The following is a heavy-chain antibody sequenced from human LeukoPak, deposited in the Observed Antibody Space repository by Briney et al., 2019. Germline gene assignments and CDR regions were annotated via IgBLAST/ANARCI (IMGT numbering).Heavy chain of an antibody. CDR2: IYYSGST. Sequence: SETLSLTCSVSGGSVSSGSFYWSWIRQPPGKGLEWIGYIYYSGSTNYNPSLKSRVTISVDTSKNQFSLKLSSLTAADTAVYFCARRSSEGYYYYYMDVWGKGTTVTVSS. V-gene: IGHV4-61*01. J-gene: IGHJ6*03. D-gene: IGHD3-10*01. CDR3: ARRSSEGYYYYYMDV. CDR1: GGSVSSGSFY.